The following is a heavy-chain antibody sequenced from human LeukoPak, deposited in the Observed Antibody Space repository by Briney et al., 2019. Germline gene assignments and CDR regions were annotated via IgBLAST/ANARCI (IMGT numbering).Heavy chain of an antibody. CDR3: AKGIYGDYGRDAFDI. V-gene: IGHV4-4*02. Sequence: SGTLSLTCAVSGGSISSSNWWSWVRQPPGKGLEWIGEIYHSGSTNYNPSLKSRVTISVDKSKNQFSLKLSSVTAADTAVYYCAKGIYGDYGRDAFDIWGQGTMVTVSS. CDR2: IYHSGST. J-gene: IGHJ3*02. CDR1: GGSISSSNW. D-gene: IGHD4-17*01.